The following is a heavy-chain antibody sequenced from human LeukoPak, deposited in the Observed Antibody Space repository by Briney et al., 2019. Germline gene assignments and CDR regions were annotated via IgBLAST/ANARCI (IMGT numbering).Heavy chain of an antibody. J-gene: IGHJ4*02. Sequence: SQTLSLTCAVSGVSLNDYYWSWVPHTPGRGLEWVGEINHSGYTKASPSLSSRVTLSIDTSTRHFALNVRSVTVANTGIYYCTRMTTGHDDWGQGTLVT. CDR1: GVSLNDYY. V-gene: IGHV4-34*09. CDR2: INHSGYT. CDR3: TRMTTGHDD. D-gene: IGHD4-17*01.